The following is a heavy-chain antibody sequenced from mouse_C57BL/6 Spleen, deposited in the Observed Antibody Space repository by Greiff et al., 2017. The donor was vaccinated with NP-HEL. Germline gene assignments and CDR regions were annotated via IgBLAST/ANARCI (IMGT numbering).Heavy chain of an antibody. CDR2: IRNKANGYTT. Sequence: EVMLVESGGGLVQPGGSLSLSCAASGFTFTDYYMSWVRQPPGKALEWLGFIRNKANGYTTEYSASVKGRFTISRDNSQSILYPQMNALRAEDSATYYCARSTMITHWYFDVWGTGTTVTVSS. J-gene: IGHJ1*03. D-gene: IGHD2-4*01. V-gene: IGHV7-3*01. CDR3: ARSTMITHWYFDV. CDR1: GFTFTDYY.